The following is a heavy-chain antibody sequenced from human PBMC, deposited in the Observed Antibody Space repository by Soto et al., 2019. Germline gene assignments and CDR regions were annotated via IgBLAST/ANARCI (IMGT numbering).Heavy chain of an antibody. D-gene: IGHD3-10*02. J-gene: IGHJ4*02. CDR2: ISPSRTYI. CDR1: GFVFRTSS. Sequence: EVQLVESGGGLDKPGGSLRLSCETSGFVFRTSSMNRVRQAPGKGLEWVSSISPSRTYIYYADSVKGRLTISRDNAQSSLFLQVNTLRAEDTAMYYCSRGGGYVSVIRPPHSWGQGTLVTVPA. V-gene: IGHV3-21*01. CDR3: SRGGGYVSVIRPPHS.